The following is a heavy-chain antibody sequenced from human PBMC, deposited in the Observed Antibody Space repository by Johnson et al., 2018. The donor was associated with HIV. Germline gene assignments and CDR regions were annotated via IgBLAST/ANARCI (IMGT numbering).Heavy chain of an antibody. Sequence: VQLVESGGGVVRPGGSLRLSCAASGFTFDDYGMSWIRQAPGKGLEWVSYISSSGGTIYYADSVKGRFTISRDNAKNSLYLQMNSLRTEDTAVYYCARDRPSGWPDAFDIWGQGTMVTVSS. CDR1: GFTFDDYG. V-gene: IGHV3-48*04. J-gene: IGHJ3*02. D-gene: IGHD6-19*01. CDR2: ISSSGGTI. CDR3: ARDRPSGWPDAFDI.